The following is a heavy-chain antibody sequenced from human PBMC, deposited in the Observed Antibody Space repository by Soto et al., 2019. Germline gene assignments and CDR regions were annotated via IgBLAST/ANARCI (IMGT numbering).Heavy chain of an antibody. Sequence: SENLSLTCTVSGGSINSGDYYWSWIRQPTGKGLEWIGYIYYSGSTYYNPSLKSRVTISVDTSKSQFSLKLSSVTAADTAVYYCVRWQLLSSAVYWCKGTLVTVS. CDR3: VRWQLLSSAVY. V-gene: IGHV4-30-4*01. J-gene: IGHJ4*02. CDR2: IYYSGST. CDR1: GGSINSGDYY. D-gene: IGHD1-26*01.